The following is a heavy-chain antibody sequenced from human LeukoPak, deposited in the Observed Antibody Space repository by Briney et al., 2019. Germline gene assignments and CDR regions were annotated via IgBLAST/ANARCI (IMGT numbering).Heavy chain of an antibody. Sequence: SETLSLTCTVSGGSISSGGYYWSWIRQHPGKGLEWIGYIYYSGSTYYNPSLKSRVTISVDTSKNQFSLKLSSVTAADTAVYYCAGDRGDYYDSSGRDAFDIWGQGTMVTVSS. CDR2: IYYSGST. D-gene: IGHD3-22*01. CDR1: GGSISSGGYY. V-gene: IGHV4-31*03. CDR3: AGDRGDYYDSSGRDAFDI. J-gene: IGHJ3*02.